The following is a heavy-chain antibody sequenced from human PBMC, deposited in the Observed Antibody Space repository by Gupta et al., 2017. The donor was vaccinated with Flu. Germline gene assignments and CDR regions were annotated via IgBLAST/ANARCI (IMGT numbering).Heavy chain of an antibody. CDR1: GSFSGYY. D-gene: IGHD3-3*01. J-gene: IGHJ4*02. Sequence: GSFSGYYWSWIRQPPGKGLEWIGEINHSGSTNYNPSLKSRVTISVDTSKNQFSLKLSSVTAADTAVYYCARAAYDFWSGYPPFDYWGQGTLVTVSS. V-gene: IGHV4-34*01. CDR2: INHSGST. CDR3: ARAAYDFWSGYPPFDY.